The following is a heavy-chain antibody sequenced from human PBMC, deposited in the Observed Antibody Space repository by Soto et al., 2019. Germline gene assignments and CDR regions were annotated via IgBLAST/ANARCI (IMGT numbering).Heavy chain of an antibody. V-gene: IGHV1-69*13. CDR2: IIPIFGTA. CDR1: GGTFSSYA. D-gene: IGHD5-18*01. J-gene: IGHJ6*02. CDR3: ASLSPPAMVPQPPYYGMDV. Sequence: AASVKVSCKASGGTFSSYAISWVRQAPGQGLEWMGGIIPIFGTANYAQKFQGRVTITADESTSTAYMELSSLRSEDTAVYYCASLSPPAMVPQPPYYGMDVWGQGTTVTVSS.